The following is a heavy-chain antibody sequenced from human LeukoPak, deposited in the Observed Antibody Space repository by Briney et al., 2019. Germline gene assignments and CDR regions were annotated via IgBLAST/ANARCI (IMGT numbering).Heavy chain of an antibody. CDR1: GYTFTGYY. CDR3: ARLPYYYDSSGYPRTWFDP. D-gene: IGHD3-22*01. Sequence: ASVKVSCKASGYTFTGYYIHWVRQAPGQGLEWMGWINPSSGGTNYAQKFQGRVTMTTDTSTSTAYMELRSLRSDDTAVYYCARLPYYYDSSGYPRTWFDPWGQGTLVTVSS. J-gene: IGHJ5*02. V-gene: IGHV1-2*02. CDR2: INPSSGGT.